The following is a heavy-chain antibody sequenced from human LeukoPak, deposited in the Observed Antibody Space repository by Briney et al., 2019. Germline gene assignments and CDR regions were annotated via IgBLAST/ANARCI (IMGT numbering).Heavy chain of an antibody. Sequence: PSETLSLACNVSGGSISSGGSFWTWIRQHPGRGLELIGHIYYPGSPYYNPSLKGRITISVDTAKDQFSLKLTSVTAADTAVYYCARGGENYSDSSGYYSLDHWGQGTRVTVSS. V-gene: IGHV4-31*02. CDR1: GGSISSGGSF. J-gene: IGHJ4*02. D-gene: IGHD3-22*01. CDR3: ARGGENYSDSSGYYSLDH. CDR2: IYYPGSP.